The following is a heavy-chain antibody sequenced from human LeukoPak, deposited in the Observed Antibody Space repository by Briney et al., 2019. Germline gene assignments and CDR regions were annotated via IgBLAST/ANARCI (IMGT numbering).Heavy chain of an antibody. CDR2: IRYDGSNK. D-gene: IGHD4-17*01. Sequence: GGSLRLSCAASGFTFSSYGMHWVRQAPGKGLEWVAFIRYDGSNKYYADSVKGRFTISRDNSKNTLYLQMNSLRADDTAVYYCARGPALWPGGDYRDVSGNDYWGQGTLVTVSS. CDR3: ARGPALWPGGDYRDVSGNDY. V-gene: IGHV3-30*02. CDR1: GFTFSSYG. J-gene: IGHJ4*02.